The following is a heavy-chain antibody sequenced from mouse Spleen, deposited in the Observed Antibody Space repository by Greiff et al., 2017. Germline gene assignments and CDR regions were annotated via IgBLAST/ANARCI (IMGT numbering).Heavy chain of an antibody. Sequence: EVHLVESGPGLVKPSQSLSLTCSVTGYSITSGYYWNWIRQFPGNKLEWMGYISYDGSNNYNPSLKNRISITRDTSKNQFFLKLNSVTTEDTATYYCARYYYGSRPFYAMDYWGQGTSVTVSS. CDR3: ARYYYGSRPFYAMDY. D-gene: IGHD1-1*01. CDR2: ISYDGSN. J-gene: IGHJ4*01. V-gene: IGHV3-6*01. CDR1: GYSITSGYY.